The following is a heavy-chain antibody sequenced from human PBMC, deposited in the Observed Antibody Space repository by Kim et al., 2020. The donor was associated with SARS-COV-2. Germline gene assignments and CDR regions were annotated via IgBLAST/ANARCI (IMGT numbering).Heavy chain of an antibody. Sequence: ASVKVSCKPSGYTFTSYAMHWVRQAPGQRLEWMGWINAGNGNTKYSQKFQGRVTITRDTSASTAYMELSSLRSEDTAVYYCARGVSFYSGLAWFDPWGQGNLVTVSS. CDR1: GYTFTSYA. CDR3: ARGVSFYSGLAWFDP. V-gene: IGHV1-3*01. D-gene: IGHD1-26*01. J-gene: IGHJ5*02. CDR2: INAGNGNT.